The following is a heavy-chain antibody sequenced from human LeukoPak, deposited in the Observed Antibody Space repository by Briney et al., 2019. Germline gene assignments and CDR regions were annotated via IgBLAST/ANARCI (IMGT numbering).Heavy chain of an antibody. CDR2: INHSGST. CDR3: ARLIRRRLQYCSSTSCYLQSGNWNCCYFDY. Sequence: SETLSLTCAVYGGSFSGYYWSWIRQPPGKGLEWIGEINHSGSTNYNPSLKSRVTISVDTSKNQFSLKLSSVTAADTAVYYCARLIRRRLQYCSSTSCYLQSGNWNCCYFDYWGQGTLVTVSS. V-gene: IGHV4-34*01. D-gene: IGHD2-2*01. CDR1: GGSFSGYY. J-gene: IGHJ4*02.